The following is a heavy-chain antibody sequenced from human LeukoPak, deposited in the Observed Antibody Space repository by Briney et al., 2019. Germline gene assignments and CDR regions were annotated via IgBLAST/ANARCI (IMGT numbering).Heavy chain of an antibody. Sequence: GGSLRLSCAASGSTFSNYDIHWVRQALGKGLEWVTFIWSDGSNKYYADSVKGRFTISRDNSKNTVYLQMNSLRAEDTAVYYCAKSVSSRGLIIPKTSRYFDYWGQGTLVTVSS. CDR2: IWSDGSNK. J-gene: IGHJ4*02. CDR1: GSTFSNYD. D-gene: IGHD3-10*01. CDR3: AKSVSSRGLIIPKTSRYFDY. V-gene: IGHV3-30*02.